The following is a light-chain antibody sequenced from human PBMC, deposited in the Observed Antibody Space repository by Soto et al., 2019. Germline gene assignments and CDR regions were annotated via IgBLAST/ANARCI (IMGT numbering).Light chain of an antibody. J-gene: IGKJ4*01. CDR3: QQFSSYPLT. CDR2: DAS. Sequence: DIQMTQSPSSLSASVGDRVTITCQASQDISNYLNWYQQKPGKAPKLLIYDASNLETGVPSRFSGGGSGTDFTLTISRLEPEDFAVYYCQQFSSYPLTFGGGTKVDIK. V-gene: IGKV1-33*01. CDR1: QDISNY.